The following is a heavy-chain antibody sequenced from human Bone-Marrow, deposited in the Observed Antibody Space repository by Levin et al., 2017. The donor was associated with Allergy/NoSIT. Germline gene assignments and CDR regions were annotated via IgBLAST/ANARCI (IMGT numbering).Heavy chain of an antibody. D-gene: IGHD2-2*01. Sequence: KISCKASGGTSNNYAITWVRQAPGQGLEWMGGIITVFATSNYAQKFQGRVTITADESTSTAYMELSSLRSEDTAVYYCARHHLEYCSSASCPMTYIDVWGKGTTVTVSS. CDR3: ARHHLEYCSSASCPMTYIDV. J-gene: IGHJ6*03. CDR1: GGTSNNYA. CDR2: IITVFATS. V-gene: IGHV1-69*01.